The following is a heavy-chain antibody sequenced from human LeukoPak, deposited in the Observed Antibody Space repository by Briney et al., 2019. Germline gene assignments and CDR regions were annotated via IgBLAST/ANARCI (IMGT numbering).Heavy chain of an antibody. CDR2: ISAYNGNT. J-gene: IGHJ4*02. CDR1: GYTFTSYG. CDR3: ARVGIHYDILTGYAVGYFDY. D-gene: IGHD3-9*01. V-gene: IGHV1-18*01. Sequence: ASVKVSCKASGYTFTSYGISWVRQAPGQGLEWMGWISAYNGNTNYAQKLQGRVTMTTDTSTSTAYTELRSLRSDDTAVYSCARVGIHYDILTGYAVGYFDYWGQGTLVTVSS.